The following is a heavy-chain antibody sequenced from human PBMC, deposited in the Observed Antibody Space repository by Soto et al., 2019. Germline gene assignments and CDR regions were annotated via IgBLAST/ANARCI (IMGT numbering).Heavy chain of an antibody. J-gene: IGHJ5*02. D-gene: IGHD1-26*01. V-gene: IGHV1-18*01. CDR2: ISAYNGNT. CDR1: GYTFTSYG. CDR3: ARDGGLGSGSYSWDP. Sequence: ASVKVSCKASGYTFTSYGISWVRQAPGQGLEWMGWISAYNGNTNYAQKLQGRVTMTTDTSTSTAYMELRSLRADDTAVYYCARDGGLGSGSYSWDPWGQGTLVTVSS.